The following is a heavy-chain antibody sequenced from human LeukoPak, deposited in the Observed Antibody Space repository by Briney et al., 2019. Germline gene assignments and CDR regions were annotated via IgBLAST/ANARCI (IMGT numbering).Heavy chain of an antibody. CDR2: INHSGST. CDR3: ARHGSDDGWFDP. CDR1: GGSFSGYY. J-gene: IGHJ5*02. D-gene: IGHD1-1*01. V-gene: IGHV4-34*01. Sequence: PSETLSLTCAVYGGSFSGYYWSWIRQPPGKGLEWIGEINHSGSTNYNPSLKSRVTISVDTSKNQFSLKLSSVTAADTAVYYCARHGSDDGWFDPWGQGTLVTVSS.